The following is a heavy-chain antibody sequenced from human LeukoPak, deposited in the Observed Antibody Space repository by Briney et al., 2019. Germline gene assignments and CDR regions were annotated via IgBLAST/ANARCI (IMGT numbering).Heavy chain of an antibody. CDR3: ARDIMTRGYTYGYYYLDY. V-gene: IGHV3-30-3*01. CDR1: GFTFSSYA. J-gene: IGHJ4*02. D-gene: IGHD5-18*01. Sequence: PGRSLRLSCAASGFTFSSYAMHWVRQAPGKGLEWVAVISYDGSNKYYADSVKGRFTISRDNAKSSLYLQMNSLRAEDTAVYYCARDIMTRGYTYGYYYLDYWGQGTLVTVSS. CDR2: ISYDGSNK.